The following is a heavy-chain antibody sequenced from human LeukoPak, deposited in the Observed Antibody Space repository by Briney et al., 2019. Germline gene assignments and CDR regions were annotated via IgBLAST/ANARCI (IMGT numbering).Heavy chain of an antibody. CDR3: VRDQGDY. V-gene: IGHV3-7*01. CDR2: IKEDGSEK. CDR1: GFSFRGYW. Sequence: GGSLRLSCAASGFSFRGYWMNWVRQAPGKGLEWVANIKEDGSEKYYVDSVKGRFTISRDNAENSLDLQMNSLRAEDTAVYYCVRDQGDYWGQGTLVTVSS. J-gene: IGHJ4*02.